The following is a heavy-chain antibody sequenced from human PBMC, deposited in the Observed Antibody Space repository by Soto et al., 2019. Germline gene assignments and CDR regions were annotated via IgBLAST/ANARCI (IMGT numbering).Heavy chain of an antibody. CDR3: ARGEIVVVPAAKYRLRDYYYYMDV. Sequence: SETLSLTCAVYGGSFSGYYWSWIRQPPGKGLEWIGEINHSGSTNYNPSLKSRVTISVDTSNNQFSLKLSSVTAADTAVYYCARGEIVVVPAAKYRLRDYYYYMDVWGKGTTVTVSS. V-gene: IGHV4-34*01. CDR2: INHSGST. CDR1: GGSFSGYY. J-gene: IGHJ6*03. D-gene: IGHD2-2*01.